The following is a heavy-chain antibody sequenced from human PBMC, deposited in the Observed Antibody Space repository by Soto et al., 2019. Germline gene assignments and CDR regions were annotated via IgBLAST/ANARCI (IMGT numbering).Heavy chain of an antibody. Sequence: SETLSLTCAVYGGSFSGYYWSWIRQPPGKGLEWIGEINHSGSTNYNPSLKSRVTISVDTSRNQFSLKLSSVTAADTAVYYCARGREYSSAFGYYYYGMDVWGQGXTVTVSS. D-gene: IGHD6-6*01. CDR1: GGSFSGYY. CDR2: INHSGST. J-gene: IGHJ6*02. V-gene: IGHV4-34*01. CDR3: ARGREYSSAFGYYYYGMDV.